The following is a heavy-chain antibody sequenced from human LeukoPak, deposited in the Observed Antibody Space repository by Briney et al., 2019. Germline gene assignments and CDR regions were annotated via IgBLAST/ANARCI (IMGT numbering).Heavy chain of an antibody. CDR1: GFTFSSYS. V-gene: IGHV3-48*02. J-gene: IGHJ6*02. Sequence: GGSLRLSCAASGFTFSSYSMNWVRQAPGKGLEWVSHITASGTAMFYADSVKGRFTISRDNAKNSLYLQMNSLRDEDTAVYYCAKVRTYFYHGLDVWGQGTTVTVSS. D-gene: IGHD1-14*01. CDR3: AKVRTYFYHGLDV. CDR2: ITASGTAM.